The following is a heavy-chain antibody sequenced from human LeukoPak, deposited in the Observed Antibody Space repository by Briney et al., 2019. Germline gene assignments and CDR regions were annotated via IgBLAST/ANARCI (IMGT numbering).Heavy chain of an antibody. V-gene: IGHV3-15*01. CDR3: TKDIGYFDY. CDR1: GFTFSSYW. CDR2: FKSKTDGGTT. Sequence: GGSLRLSCAASGFTFSSYWMSWVRQAPGKGLEWVGRFKSKTDGGTTDCAAPVKGRFIVSRDDSKNTLYLQMNSLRTEDTAVYFCTKDIGYFDYWGQGTLVTVSS. J-gene: IGHJ4*02.